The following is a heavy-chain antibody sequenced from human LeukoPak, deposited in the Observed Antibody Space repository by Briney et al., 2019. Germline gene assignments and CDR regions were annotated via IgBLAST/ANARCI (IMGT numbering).Heavy chain of an antibody. CDR3: ARYTYDSSGYSFDY. J-gene: IGHJ4*02. CDR1: GGSISSSNW. CDR2: IYHSGST. V-gene: IGHV4-4*02. D-gene: IGHD3-22*01. Sequence: SGTLSLTCAVSGGSISSSNWWSWVRQPPGKGLEWIGEIYHSGSTNYNPSLKSRVTISVDKSKNQFSLKLSSVTAADTAVYYCARYTYDSSGYSFDYWGQGTLVTVSS.